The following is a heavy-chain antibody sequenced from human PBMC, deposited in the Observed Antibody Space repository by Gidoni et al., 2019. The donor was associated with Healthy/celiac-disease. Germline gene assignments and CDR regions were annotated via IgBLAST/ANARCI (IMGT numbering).Heavy chain of an antibody. V-gene: IGHV3-23*01. CDR2: ISGSGGST. Sequence: AASGFTFSSYAMSWVRQAPGKGLEWVSAISGSGGSTYYADSVKGRFTISRDNSKNPLYLQMNRLRAEDTAVYYCATVGAEAGDYWGQGTLVTVSS. CDR3: ATVGAEAGDY. J-gene: IGHJ4*02. CDR1: GFTFSSYA. D-gene: IGHD3-10*01.